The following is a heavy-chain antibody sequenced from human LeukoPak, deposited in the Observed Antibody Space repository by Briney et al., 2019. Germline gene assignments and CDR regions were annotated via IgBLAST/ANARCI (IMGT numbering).Heavy chain of an antibody. CDR1: GYSFTSYW. CDR2: IYPGDSDT. CDR3: ASGLAAAGRYYYYGMDV. J-gene: IGHJ6*02. Sequence: GESLKISCQGSGYSFTSYWIGWVRQMPGKGLEWMGIIYPGDSDTRYSPSFQGQVTISADKSISTAYLQWSSLKASDTAMYYCASGLAAAGRYYYYGMDVWGQGTTVTVSS. V-gene: IGHV5-51*01. D-gene: IGHD6-13*01.